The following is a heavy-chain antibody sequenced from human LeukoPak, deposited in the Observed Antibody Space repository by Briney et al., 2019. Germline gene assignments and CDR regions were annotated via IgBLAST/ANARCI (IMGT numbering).Heavy chain of an antibody. V-gene: IGHV3-20*04. CDR1: RFTFDDYG. CDR2: INWNGGST. D-gene: IGHD6-6*01. J-gene: IGHJ4*02. CDR3: ARVCGSIAARPFDY. Sequence: GGSLRLSCAASRFTFDDYGMSWVRQAPGKGLEWVSGINWNGGSTGYADSVKGRFTISRDNAKNSLYLQMNSLRAEDTALYYCARVCGSIAARPFDYWGQGTLVTVSS.